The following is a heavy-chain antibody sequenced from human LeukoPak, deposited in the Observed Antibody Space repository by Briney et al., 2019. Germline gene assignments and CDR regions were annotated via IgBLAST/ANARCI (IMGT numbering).Heavy chain of an antibody. D-gene: IGHD5-12*01. V-gene: IGHV4-61*02. CDR2: IYTSGST. CDR1: GGSISSGSYY. Sequence: TSETLSLTCTVSGGSISSGSYYWSWIRQPAGKGLEWIGRIYTSGSTNYNPSLKSRVTISVDTSKNQFSLKLSSVTAADTAVYYCARGLKDSGSDHGLEYWGQGTLVTVSS. CDR3: ARGLKDSGSDHGLEY. J-gene: IGHJ4*02.